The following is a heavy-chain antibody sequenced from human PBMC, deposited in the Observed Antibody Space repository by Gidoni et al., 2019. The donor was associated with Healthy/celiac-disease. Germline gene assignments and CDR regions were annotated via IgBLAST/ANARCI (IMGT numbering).Heavy chain of an antibody. CDR1: GASFSGYY. CDR2: INHSGST. D-gene: IGHD3-3*01. J-gene: IGHJ6*02. Sequence: QVQLQQWGAGLLKPSETLSLPCAVYGASFSGYYWRWIRQPPGKGLEWLGEINHSGSTNYNPSLKSRVTISVDTSKNQFSLKLSSVTAAETAVYYCARHALYYDFWSGYGGGYYYYGMDVWGQGTTVTVSS. V-gene: IGHV4-34*01. CDR3: ARHALYYDFWSGYGGGYYYYGMDV.